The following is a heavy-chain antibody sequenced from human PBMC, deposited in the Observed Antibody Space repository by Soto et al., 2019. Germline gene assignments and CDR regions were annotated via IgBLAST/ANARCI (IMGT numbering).Heavy chain of an antibody. CDR3: ARAWKGDGYNFNNWFDP. V-gene: IGHV4-31*03. Sequence: SETLSLTCTVSGGSISSGGYYWSWIRQHPGKGLEWIGYIYYSGSTYYNPSLKSRVTISVDTSKNQFSLKLSSVTAADTAVYYCARAWKGDGYNFNNWFDPWGQGTLVTVSS. CDR1: GGSISSGGYY. J-gene: IGHJ5*02. D-gene: IGHD1-1*01. CDR2: IYYSGST.